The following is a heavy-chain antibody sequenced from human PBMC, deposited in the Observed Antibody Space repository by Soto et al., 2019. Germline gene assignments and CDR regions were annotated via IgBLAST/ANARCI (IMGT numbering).Heavy chain of an antibody. CDR2: INYSGIT. Sequence: PSETLSLTCTVSGGSISSGTYYWSWIRQHPEKGLEWIAYINYSGITHSNTSLKSRLTITVDTSKNQFSLKLSSVTAADTAVYYCARVRYYGSGSYPDYWGQGTLVTVSS. CDR3: ARVRYYGSGSYPDY. CDR1: GGSISSGTYY. J-gene: IGHJ4*02. V-gene: IGHV4-61*01. D-gene: IGHD3-10*01.